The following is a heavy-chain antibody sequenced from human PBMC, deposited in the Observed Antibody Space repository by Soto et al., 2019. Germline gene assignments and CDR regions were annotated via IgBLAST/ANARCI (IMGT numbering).Heavy chain of an antibody. CDR2: ISAYNGNT. D-gene: IGHD5-18*01. Sequence: ASVKVSCKASGYTFTSYGISWGRQAPGQGLEWMGWISAYNGNTNYAQKLQGRVTMTTDTSTSTAYMELTSLRSDDTAVYYCARDPGGYSYETGPWGQGTLVNVYS. J-gene: IGHJ4*02. CDR3: ARDPGGYSYETGP. V-gene: IGHV1-18*01. CDR1: GYTFTSYG.